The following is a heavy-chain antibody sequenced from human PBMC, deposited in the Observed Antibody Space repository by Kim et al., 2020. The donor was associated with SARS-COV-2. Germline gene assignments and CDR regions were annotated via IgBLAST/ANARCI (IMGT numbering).Heavy chain of an antibody. CDR1: GFTFSTYD. CDR3: AKVGLYSSGWPGGNY. CDR2: ISADGYRI. Sequence: GRSLRLSCAASGFTFSTYDMNWVRQAPGKGLEWVSLISADGYRIYYADSVKGRFTISRDNSKNTLYLQLNSLRADDTAVYYCAKVGLYSSGWPGGNYWGQGTLVTVSS. V-gene: IGHV3-23*01. D-gene: IGHD6-19*01. J-gene: IGHJ4*02.